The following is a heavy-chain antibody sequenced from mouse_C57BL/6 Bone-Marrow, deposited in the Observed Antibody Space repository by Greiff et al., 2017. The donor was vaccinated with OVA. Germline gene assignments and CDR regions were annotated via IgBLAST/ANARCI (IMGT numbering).Heavy chain of an antibody. Sequence: QVQLQHPGAELVMPGASVKLSCKASGYTFTSYWMHWVKQRPGQGLEWIGEIDPSDSYTNYNQKFKGKSTLTVDKSSSTAYMQLSSLTSEDSAVYYCARRGSSYYYFDYWGQGTTLTVSS. CDR2: IDPSDSYT. CDR1: GYTFTSYW. D-gene: IGHD1-1*01. V-gene: IGHV1-69*01. CDR3: ARRGSSYYYFDY. J-gene: IGHJ2*01.